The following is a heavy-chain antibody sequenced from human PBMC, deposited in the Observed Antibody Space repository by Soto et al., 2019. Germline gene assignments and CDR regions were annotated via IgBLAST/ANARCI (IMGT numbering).Heavy chain of an antibody. Sequence: ASVKVSCKASGYTFTSYYMHWVRQAPGQGLEWMGIINPSGGSTTYAQKFQGRVTMTRDTPTSTVYMELSSLRSEDTAVYYCAFGLTYYYYYMDVWGKGTTVTVSS. V-gene: IGHV1-46*01. CDR3: AFGLTYYYYYMDV. D-gene: IGHD3-10*01. J-gene: IGHJ6*03. CDR2: INPSGGST. CDR1: GYTFTSYY.